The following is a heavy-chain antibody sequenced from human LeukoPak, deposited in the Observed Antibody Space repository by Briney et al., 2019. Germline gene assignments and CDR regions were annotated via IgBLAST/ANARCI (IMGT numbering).Heavy chain of an antibody. CDR1: GGTFSSYA. CDR3: ARATTWYSSSWYEEGY. Sequence: SVKVSCKASGGTFSSYAIGWVRQAPGQGLEWMGGIIPIFGTANYAQKFQGRVTITTDESTSTAYMELSSLRSEDTAVYYCARATTWYSSSWYEEGYWGQGTLVTVSS. CDR2: IIPIFGTA. V-gene: IGHV1-69*05. D-gene: IGHD6-13*01. J-gene: IGHJ4*02.